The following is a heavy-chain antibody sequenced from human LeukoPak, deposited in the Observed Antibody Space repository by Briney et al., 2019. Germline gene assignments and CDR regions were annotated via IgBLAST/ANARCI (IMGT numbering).Heavy chain of an antibody. D-gene: IGHD2-15*01. J-gene: IGHJ4*02. CDR2: ISGSGGST. V-gene: IGHV3-23*01. Sequence: GGSLRLSCAASGFTFSSYAMSWVRQAPGKGLEWVSAISGSGGSTYYADSVKGRFTISRDNSKNTLYLQKNSLRAEDTAVYYCAKDRGIVVVVAANYWGQGTLVTVSS. CDR3: AKDRGIVVVVAANY. CDR1: GFTFSSYA.